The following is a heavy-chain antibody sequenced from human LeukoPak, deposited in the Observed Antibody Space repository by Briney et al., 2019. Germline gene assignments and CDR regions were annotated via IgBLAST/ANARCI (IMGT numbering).Heavy chain of an antibody. D-gene: IGHD3-10*01. CDR2: IYYSGST. V-gene: IGHV4-39*02. Sequence: SETLSLTCTVSGASISSSNYYWGWIRQPPGKGREWIGTIYYSGSTYYNPSLKSRVTISVDTSKNHFSLKLSSVTAADTAVYYCAGVRGVISRNWFDPWGQGTLVTVSS. CDR3: AGVRGVISRNWFDP. J-gene: IGHJ5*02. CDR1: GASISSSNYY.